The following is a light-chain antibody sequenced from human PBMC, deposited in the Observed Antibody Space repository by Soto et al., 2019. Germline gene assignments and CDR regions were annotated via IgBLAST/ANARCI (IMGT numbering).Light chain of an antibody. CDR3: QHSET. V-gene: IGKV3-15*01. CDR1: QCVSSN. Sequence: DIVLTQSPATLSVSPGERATLSCRASQCVSSNLAWYQQKPGQAPRLLIYGASTRATGIPARFSGSGSGTGFTLTISSLQPDDFATYYCQHSETFGQGTKV. CDR2: GAS. J-gene: IGKJ1*01.